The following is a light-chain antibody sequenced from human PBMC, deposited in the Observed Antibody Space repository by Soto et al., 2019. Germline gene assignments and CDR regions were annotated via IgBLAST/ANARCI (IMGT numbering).Light chain of an antibody. Sequence: DIVMTQSPLSLPVTPGEPASISCSSSQSLLHTNGYNYLDWYLQKPGQSPQLLIYLGSNRASGVPDRFSCSGSGTDFTLKITKVEAEDVWVYYCMQALQTPLTFGPGTKVNIK. V-gene: IGKV2-28*01. CDR1: QSLLHTNGYNY. CDR3: MQALQTPLT. J-gene: IGKJ3*01. CDR2: LGS.